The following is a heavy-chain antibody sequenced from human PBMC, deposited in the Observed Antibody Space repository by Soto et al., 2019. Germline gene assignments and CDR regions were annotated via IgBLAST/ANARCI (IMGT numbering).Heavy chain of an antibody. D-gene: IGHD6-19*01. CDR1: GYSFTNYW. V-gene: IGHV5-51*01. Sequence: GESLKISCKASGYSFTNYWIGWVRQMPGKGLEWMGTIYPGDSDTRYSPSFQGQVTFSVDKSINTAYLHWTSLEASDTAIYYCAIQHPLDSSAWYNWGQGTLVTVS. CDR3: AIQHPLDSSAWYN. CDR2: IYPGDSDT. J-gene: IGHJ4*02.